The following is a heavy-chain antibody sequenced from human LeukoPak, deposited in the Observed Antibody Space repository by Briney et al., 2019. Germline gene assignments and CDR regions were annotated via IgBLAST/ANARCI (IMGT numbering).Heavy chain of an antibody. Sequence: GGSLRLSCAASGFTFSDDYMSWIRQAPGKGLEWISHISGSGYTIYYADSVKGRFTISRDNAKNSLYLQMNSLRAEDTAVYYCGRSATGTTDLGYYYYHGIDAWGQVTTVTVSS. J-gene: IGHJ6*02. D-gene: IGHD1-1*01. CDR2: ISGSGYTI. CDR3: GRSATGTTDLGYYYYHGIDA. V-gene: IGHV3-11*01. CDR1: GFTFSDDY.